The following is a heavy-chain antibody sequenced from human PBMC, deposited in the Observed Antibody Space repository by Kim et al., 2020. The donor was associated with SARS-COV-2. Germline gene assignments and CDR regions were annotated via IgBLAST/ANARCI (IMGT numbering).Heavy chain of an antibody. CDR1: GFTFSSFA. D-gene: IGHD3-16*02. Sequence: GGSLRLSCAASGFTFSSFAMTWVRQAPGKGLEWVSILSDSGGDTSYADSVKGRFTISRDNSKNTLYLQMNSLRAEDTAVYYCAKKVIPERGQWNFDLWGRGTLVTVSS. CDR3: AKKVIPERGQWNFDL. V-gene: IGHV3-23*01. CDR2: LSDSGGDT. J-gene: IGHJ2*01.